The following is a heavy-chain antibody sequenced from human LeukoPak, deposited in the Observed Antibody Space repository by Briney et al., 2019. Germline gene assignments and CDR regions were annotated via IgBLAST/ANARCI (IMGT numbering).Heavy chain of an antibody. V-gene: IGHV3-23*01. Sequence: GGSLRLSCAASGFTFSDFAMIWVRQPPGKGLEWVSSTFQGGGEIHYADSVRGRFTISRDNSRSTLFLQMNSLRAEDTAVYYCAKRSLFDYWGQGTLVTVSS. CDR1: GFTFSDFA. CDR3: AKRSLFDY. CDR2: TFQGGGEI. J-gene: IGHJ4*02.